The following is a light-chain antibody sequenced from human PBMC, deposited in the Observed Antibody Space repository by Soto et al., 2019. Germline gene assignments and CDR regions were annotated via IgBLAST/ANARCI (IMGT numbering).Light chain of an antibody. CDR1: QSVSSSY. V-gene: IGKV3-20*01. CDR3: QQYDSSPRT. J-gene: IGKJ1*01. CDR2: RTS. Sequence: EIVLTQSPGTLSLSPGERATLSCRASQSVSSSYLAWYQQKPGQAPRLLIYRTSNRATGIPDRFSGSGSGTDFTLTISRLEPEDVAVYWCQQYDSSPRTFGQGTKVDI.